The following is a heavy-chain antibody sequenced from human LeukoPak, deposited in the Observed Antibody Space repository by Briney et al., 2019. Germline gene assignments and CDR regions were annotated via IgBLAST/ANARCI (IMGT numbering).Heavy chain of an antibody. J-gene: IGHJ4*02. V-gene: IGHV4-59*08. CDR3: ASHREDWGFDY. CDR1: GGSISSYF. D-gene: IGHD7-27*01. Sequence: SETLSLTCTVSGGSISSYFWNWIRQPPGRGLEWIGYIYYSGSTNYNPSLNSRVTISVDTSKNQFSLKLSSVTAADTAVYYCASHREDWGFDYWGQGTLVTVSS. CDR2: IYYSGST.